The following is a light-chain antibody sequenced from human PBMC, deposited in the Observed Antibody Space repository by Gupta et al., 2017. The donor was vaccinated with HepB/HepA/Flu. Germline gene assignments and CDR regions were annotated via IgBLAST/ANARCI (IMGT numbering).Light chain of an antibody. CDR3: RQALQTPRT. CDR1: QSLLHNNGYNY. J-gene: IGKJ3*01. Sequence: IVMTQSPLSLPVTPGEPASISCRSSQSLLHNNGYNYLDWYLQKPGQSPQLLIYLGSTRASGVPDRFSGSGSGTDFTLKISRVEAEDVGVYYCRQALQTPRTFGHGTKVDIK. V-gene: IGKV2-28*01. CDR2: LGS.